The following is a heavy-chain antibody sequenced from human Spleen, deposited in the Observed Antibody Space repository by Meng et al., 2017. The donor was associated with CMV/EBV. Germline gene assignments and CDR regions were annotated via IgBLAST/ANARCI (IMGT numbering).Heavy chain of an antibody. CDR2: INSDGSST. V-gene: IGHV3-74*01. CDR1: GFTFNGHW. D-gene: IGHD3-3*01. J-gene: IGHJ6*02. CDR3: ARLGDYDFWSGDYTGPFRLSATGGGMDV. Sequence: GESLKISCAASGFTFNGHWMHWVRQAPGKGLVWVSRINSDGSSTSYADSVKGRFTISRDNAKNTLYLQMNSLRAEDTAVYYCARLGDYDFWSGDYTGPFRLSATGGGMDVWGQGTTVTVSS.